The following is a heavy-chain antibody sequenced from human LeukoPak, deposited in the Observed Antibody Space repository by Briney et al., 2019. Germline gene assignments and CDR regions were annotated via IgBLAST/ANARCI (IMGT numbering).Heavy chain of an antibody. CDR2: ISGSGDSS. Sequence: GGSLRLSCAASGLTFSSYAMSWVRQAPGKGLEWVSGISGSGDSSYYADSVKGRFTISRDNSKNTLYLQMNSLRAEDTAVYYCAKESMYSSSWYPIFDYWGQGTLVTVSS. V-gene: IGHV3-23*01. CDR3: AKESMYSSSWYPIFDY. J-gene: IGHJ4*02. D-gene: IGHD6-13*01. CDR1: GLTFSSYA.